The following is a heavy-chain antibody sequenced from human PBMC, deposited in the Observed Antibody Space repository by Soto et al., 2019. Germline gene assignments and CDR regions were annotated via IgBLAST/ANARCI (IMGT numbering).Heavy chain of an antibody. V-gene: IGHV3-74*01. CDR1: GFTFSNAW. J-gene: IGHJ4*02. D-gene: IGHD1-26*01. Sequence: GGSLRLSCAASGFTFSNAWMSWVRQAPGKGLVWVSRINSDGSSTTYADSVKGRFTISRDNAKNTLYLQMNSLRAEDTAVYYCARALVWSGSYYAFDYWGQGTLVTVSS. CDR2: INSDGSST. CDR3: ARALVWSGSYYAFDY.